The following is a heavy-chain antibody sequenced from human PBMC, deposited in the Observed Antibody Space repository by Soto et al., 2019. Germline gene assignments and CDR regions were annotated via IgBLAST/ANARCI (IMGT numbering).Heavy chain of an antibody. D-gene: IGHD3-10*01. V-gene: IGHV1-18*01. CDR1: GYTFTSYG. Sequence: QVQLVQSGAEVKKPGASVKVSCKASGYTFTSYGISWVRQAPGQGLEGMGWISAYNGNTNYAQKLQGRVTMTTDTSTTTTYMEMMRLRADDTAVYYCASVEIAIVRGFLYFDLWGRGTLVTVSS. J-gene: IGHJ2*01. CDR2: ISAYNGNT. CDR3: ASVEIAIVRGFLYFDL.